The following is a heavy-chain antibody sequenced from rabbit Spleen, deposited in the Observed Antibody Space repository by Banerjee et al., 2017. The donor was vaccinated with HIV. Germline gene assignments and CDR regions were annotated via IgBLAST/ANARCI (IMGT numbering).Heavy chain of an antibody. CDR2: IYAGSSGST. V-gene: IGHV1S40*01. CDR1: GFSFSSGYY. CDR3: ARDAGTSFSTYGMDL. D-gene: IGHD8-1*01. J-gene: IGHJ6*01. Sequence: QSLEESGGDLVKPGASLTLTCTASGFSFSSGYYMCWVRQAPGKGPEWIACIYAGSSGSTYSATWAKGRFTISKTSSTTVTLQMTSLTAADTATYFCARDAGTSFSTYGMDLWGPGTLVTVS.